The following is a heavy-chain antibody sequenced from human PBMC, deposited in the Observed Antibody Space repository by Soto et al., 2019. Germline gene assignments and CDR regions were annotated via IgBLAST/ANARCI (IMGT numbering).Heavy chain of an antibody. CDR3: AHVSYPANRLGY. CDR2: IYWDDDK. D-gene: IGHD3-16*01. Sequence: QITLKESGPTLVKPTQTLTLTCTFSGFSLSTSGVGVGWIRQPPGKALEWLALIYWDDDKRYSPALKSRLTITKDTSKNQVVLKMTNMDPVDTATYYCAHVSYPANRLGYWGQGTLVTVSS. CDR1: GFSLSTSGVG. J-gene: IGHJ4*02. V-gene: IGHV2-5*02.